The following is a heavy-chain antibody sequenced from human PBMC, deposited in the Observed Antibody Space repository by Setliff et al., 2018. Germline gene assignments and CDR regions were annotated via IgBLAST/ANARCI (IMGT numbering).Heavy chain of an antibody. CDR1: GGSFSGYY. CDR2: INHSGST. J-gene: IGHJ6*03. D-gene: IGHD1-26*01. Sequence: SETLSLTCAVYGGSFSGYYWSWIRQPPGKGLEWIGEINHSGSTNYNPSLKSRVTISVDTSKNQFPLKLSSVTAADTAVYYCARDRLLVGARYAMDVWGKGTTVTVSS. CDR3: ARDRLLVGARYAMDV. V-gene: IGHV4-34*01.